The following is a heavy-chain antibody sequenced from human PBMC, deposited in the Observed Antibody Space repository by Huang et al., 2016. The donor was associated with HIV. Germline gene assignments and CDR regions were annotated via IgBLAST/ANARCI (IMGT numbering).Heavy chain of an antibody. J-gene: IGHJ4*02. V-gene: IGHV3-21*01. D-gene: IGHD6-13*01. CDR1: GFSLVGYN. CDR3: ARDRGQQLSPFDS. CDR2: ISPSSSFI. Sequence: EVQLVESGGGLVKPGGSLRLSCAASGFSLVGYNMYWVRPTPGKGLQWVSSISPSSSFIDYADSVKGRFSISRDNAKNSLYLQMNNLRGEDTAVYYCARDRGQQLSPFDSWGQGTLVTVSS.